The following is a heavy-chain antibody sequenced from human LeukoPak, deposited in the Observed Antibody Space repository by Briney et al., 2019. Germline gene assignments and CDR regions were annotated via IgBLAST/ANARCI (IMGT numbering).Heavy chain of an antibody. CDR2: ISYDGSNK. CDR3: ARTYCSSTSCFWFDP. Sequence: GGSLRLSCAASGFTFSSYAMHWVRQAPGKGLEWVAVISYDGSNKYYADSVKGRFTISRDNSKNTLYLQMNSLRAEDTAVYYCARTYCSSTSCFWFDPWGQGTLVTVSP. D-gene: IGHD2-2*01. CDR1: GFTFSSYA. V-gene: IGHV3-30-3*01. J-gene: IGHJ5*02.